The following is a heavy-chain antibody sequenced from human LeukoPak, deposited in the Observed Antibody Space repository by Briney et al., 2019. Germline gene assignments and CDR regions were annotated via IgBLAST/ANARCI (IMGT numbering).Heavy chain of an antibody. D-gene: IGHD6-13*01. J-gene: IGHJ4*02. CDR3: ARAYSRQLPPDY. Sequence: SETLSLTCTVSGGSISSGGYYWSWIRQHPGKGLEWIGYIYYSGSTYYNPSLKSRVTISVDTSKNQFSLKLTSVAAADTAVYYCARAYSRQLPPDYWGQGTLVTVSS. V-gene: IGHV4-31*03. CDR2: IYYSGST. CDR1: GGSISSGGYY.